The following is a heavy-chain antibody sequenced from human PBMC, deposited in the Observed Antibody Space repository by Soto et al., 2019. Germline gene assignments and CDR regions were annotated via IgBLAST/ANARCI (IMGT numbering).Heavy chain of an antibody. CDR2: IRSKANSYAT. J-gene: IGHJ4*02. D-gene: IGHD6-19*01. CDR1: GFTFSGSA. CDR3: TRLAETPGIAVADPGRYYFDY. Sequence: GGSLRLSCAASGFTFSGSAMHWVRQASGKGLEWVGRIRSKANSYATAYAASVKGRFTISRDDSKNTAYLQMNSLKTEDTAVYYCTRLAETPGIAVADPGRYYFDYWGQGTLVTVSS. V-gene: IGHV3-73*01.